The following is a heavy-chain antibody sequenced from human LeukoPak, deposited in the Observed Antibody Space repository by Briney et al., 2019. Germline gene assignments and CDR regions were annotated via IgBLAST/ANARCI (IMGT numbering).Heavy chain of an antibody. D-gene: IGHD2-2*02. CDR1: GFTFSSYN. V-gene: IGHV3-21*06. CDR3: AREGIYCSSFSCYIDF. CDR2: ISSSVSDT. J-gene: IGHJ4*01. Sequence: GGSLRLSCAASGFTFSSYNMNWVRQAPGKGLEWVSFISSSVSDTSYADSVKGRFTISRDNARNLLYLQMNSLRAEDTAVYYCAREGIYCSSFSCYIDFWGHGTLVTVSS.